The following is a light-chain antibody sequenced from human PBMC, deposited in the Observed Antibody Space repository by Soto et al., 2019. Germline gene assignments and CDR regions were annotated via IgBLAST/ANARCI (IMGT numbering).Light chain of an antibody. Sequence: DVQMTQSPFSLSAFVGDRVTITCRASQNVNNYLNWYQQKPGKAPRLLIYGASTLNSGVPSRFSGSGSGTDFTLTISNLQPEDFATYFCQQTYHTPPITFGQGTRLDIK. J-gene: IGKJ5*01. CDR1: QNVNNY. CDR3: QQTYHTPPIT. V-gene: IGKV1-39*01. CDR2: GAS.